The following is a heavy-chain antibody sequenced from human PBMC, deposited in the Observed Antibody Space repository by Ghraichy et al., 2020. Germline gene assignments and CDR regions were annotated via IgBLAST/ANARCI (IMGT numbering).Heavy chain of an antibody. V-gene: IGHV3-7*01. J-gene: IGHJ6*02. CDR3: ARDSPYTVGDSSGYYYYYYGMDV. D-gene: IGHD3-22*01. Sequence: SCAASGFTFSSYWMSWVRQAPGKGLEWVANIKQDGSEKYYVDSVKGRFTISRDNAKNSLYLQMNSLRAEDTAVYYCARDSPYTVGDSSGYYYYYYGMDVWGQGTTVTVSS. CDR2: IKQDGSEK. CDR1: GFTFSSYW.